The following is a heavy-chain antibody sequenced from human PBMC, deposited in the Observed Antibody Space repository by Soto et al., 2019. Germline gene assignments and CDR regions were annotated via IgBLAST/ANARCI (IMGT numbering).Heavy chain of an antibody. V-gene: IGHV5-51*01. CDR3: GREVVAATGYYYGMDV. Sequence: PGESLKIPCKGSGYSFTSYWIGWVRQMPGKGLEWMGIIYPGDSDTRYSPSFQGQVTISADKSISTAYLQWSSLKASDTAMYYCGREVVAATGYYYGMDVWGQGTTVTVSS. CDR2: IYPGDSDT. D-gene: IGHD2-15*01. J-gene: IGHJ6*02. CDR1: GYSFTSYW.